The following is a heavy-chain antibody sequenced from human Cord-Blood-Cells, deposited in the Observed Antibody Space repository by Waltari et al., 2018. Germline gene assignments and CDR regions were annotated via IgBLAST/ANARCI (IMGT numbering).Heavy chain of an antibody. CDR2: IIPIFCTA. CDR1: GGTFSSYA. D-gene: IGHD3-3*01. V-gene: IGHV1-69*01. J-gene: IGHJ4*02. Sequence: QVQLVQSGAEVKKPGSSVKVSCKASGGTFSSYAISWGRQARGQGLEWVVGIIPIFCTANDAQKVQGIVTITADESTSTAYRELSSLRSEDTAVYYCARGGVDYDFWSGYFDYWGQGTLVTVSS. CDR3: ARGGVDYDFWSGYFDY.